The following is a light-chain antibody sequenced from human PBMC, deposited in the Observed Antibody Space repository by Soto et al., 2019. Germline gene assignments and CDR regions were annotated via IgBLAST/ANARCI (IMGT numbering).Light chain of an antibody. CDR2: EVS. CDR3: SSYTSSSTRV. V-gene: IGLV2-14*01. Sequence: QSALTQPASVSGSPGQSITISCTGTSSDVGGYNYVAWDQQHPGKAPKLMIYEVSNRPSGVSNRFSGSKSGNTASLSISGLKAEDEAAHYCSSYTSSSTRVFGGGTQLT. J-gene: IGLJ3*02. CDR1: SSDVGGYNY.